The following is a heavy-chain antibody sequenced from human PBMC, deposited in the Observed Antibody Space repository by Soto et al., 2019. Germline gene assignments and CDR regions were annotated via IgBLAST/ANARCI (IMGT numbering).Heavy chain of an antibody. CDR1: GFTFSDYY. CDR3: ARDVIVVVPDKYYYYYYGMDV. Sequence: GGSLRLSCAASGFTFSDYYMSWIRQAPGKGLEWVSYISSSGSTIYYADSVKGRFTISRDNAKNSLYLQMNSLRAEDTAVYYCARDVIVVVPDKYYYYYYGMDVWGQGTTVTVSS. J-gene: IGHJ6*02. D-gene: IGHD2-2*01. CDR2: ISSSGSTI. V-gene: IGHV3-11*01.